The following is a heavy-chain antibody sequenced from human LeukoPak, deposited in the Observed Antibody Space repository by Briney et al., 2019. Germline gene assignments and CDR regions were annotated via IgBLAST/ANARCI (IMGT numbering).Heavy chain of an antibody. CDR3: ARHLYDFWSGYYQPRHFDY. CDR1: GGSISSSSNY. Sequence: PSETLSLTCTVSGGSISSSSNYWGWIRQPPGKGLEWLGSIYYSGSTYYNPSLKSRVTIAVDTSKNQFSLKVTSVTAADTAVYYCARHLYDFWSGYYQPRHFDYWGQGTLVTVSS. J-gene: IGHJ4*02. CDR2: IYYSGST. D-gene: IGHD3-3*01. V-gene: IGHV4-39*01.